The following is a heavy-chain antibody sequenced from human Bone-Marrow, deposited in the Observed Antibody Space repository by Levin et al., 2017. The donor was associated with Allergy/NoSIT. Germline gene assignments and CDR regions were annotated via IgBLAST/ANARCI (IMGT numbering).Heavy chain of an antibody. CDR1: GGSISSYY. D-gene: IGHD3-9*01. Sequence: SETLSLPCPVFGGSISSYYWGWIRQPPGKGLEWIGYIHNSGSTNYNPSLKSRVTISVDTSKNQFSLKVTSVTAADTAVYYCARPWNTGYYWYFDLWGRGTLVTVSS. CDR3: ARPWNTGYYWYFDL. V-gene: IGHV4-59*01. J-gene: IGHJ2*01. CDR2: IHNSGST.